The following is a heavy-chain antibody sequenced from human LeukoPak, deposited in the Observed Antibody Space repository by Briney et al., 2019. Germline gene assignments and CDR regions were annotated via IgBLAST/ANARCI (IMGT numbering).Heavy chain of an antibody. CDR1: GGSFSXXX. CDR2: INHSAST. V-gene: IGHV4-34*01. D-gene: IGHD3-16*01. Sequence: GGSFSXXXXSXIRQXXGNGXXXXXXINHSASTNYNPSLKRRVTISVDTSKNQFSLKLSSVTAADTAVYYCARGRPWGSTSDFDYWGQGTLVTVSS. CDR3: ARGRPWGSTSDFDY. J-gene: IGHJ4*02.